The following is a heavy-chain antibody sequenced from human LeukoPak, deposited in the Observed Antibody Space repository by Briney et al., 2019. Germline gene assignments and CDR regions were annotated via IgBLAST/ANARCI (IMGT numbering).Heavy chain of an antibody. CDR1: GFTFSRYG. Sequence: PGGSLRLSCAASGFTFSRYGMSWVRQAPGKGLEWVAAISGSVASTYYADSVKGRLTISRDNSKNTLYLQMNSPRAEDTAVYYCAKHPSGYYYDLFDYWGQGTLVTVSS. CDR2: ISGSVAST. V-gene: IGHV3-23*01. CDR3: AKHPSGYYYDLFDY. J-gene: IGHJ4*02. D-gene: IGHD3-22*01.